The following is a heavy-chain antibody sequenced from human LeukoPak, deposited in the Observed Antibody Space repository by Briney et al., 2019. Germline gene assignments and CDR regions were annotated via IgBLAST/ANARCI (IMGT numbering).Heavy chain of an antibody. V-gene: IGHV3-33*01. D-gene: IGHD3-10*01. CDR3: ARDWVRGEDYYYYGMDV. Sequence: GGSLRLSCAASGFSFSSYGMHWVRQAPGKGPEWVAVIWNDGSNKYYADSVKGRFTISRDNSKNTLYLQMNSLRAEDTAVYYCARDWVRGEDYYYYGMDVWGQGTTVTVSS. CDR2: IWNDGSNK. J-gene: IGHJ6*02. CDR1: GFSFSSYG.